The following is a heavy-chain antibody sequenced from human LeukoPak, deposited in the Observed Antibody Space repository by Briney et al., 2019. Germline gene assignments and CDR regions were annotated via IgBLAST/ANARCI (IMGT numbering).Heavy chain of an antibody. CDR3: ARSRYNWNYYFDY. CDR2: IYYSGTT. CDR1: GDSISGYY. J-gene: IGHJ4*02. V-gene: IGHV4-59*01. D-gene: IGHD1-7*01. Sequence: SETLSLTCTVSGDSISGYYWSWIRQPPGKELEWIGYIYYSGTTNYNPSLNSRVTISVDTSKNEASLKLSSVTAADTAVYYCARSRYNWNYYFDYWGQGTLVTVSS.